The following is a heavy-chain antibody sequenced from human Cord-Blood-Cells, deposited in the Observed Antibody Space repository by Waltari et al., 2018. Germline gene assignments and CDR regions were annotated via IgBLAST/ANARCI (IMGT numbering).Heavy chain of an antibody. V-gene: IGHV4-39*01. CDR2: IYYRGTT. D-gene: IGHD6-6*01. Sequence: QLQLQESGPGLVKASETLSITCTVSGGSISSSSYYWGWVRQPPGKGLEWIGSIYYRGTTLASPSLKSRVTISGDTSKNEFSLKRSSVTAADTAVYYWARSKLVGFDPWGQGTLVTVSS. CDR3: ARSKLVGFDP. CDR1: GGSISSSSYY. J-gene: IGHJ5*02.